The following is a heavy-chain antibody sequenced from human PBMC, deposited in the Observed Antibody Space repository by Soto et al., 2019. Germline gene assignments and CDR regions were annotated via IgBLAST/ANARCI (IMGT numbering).Heavy chain of an antibody. Sequence: GGSLRLSCAASGFTFSSYSMNWVRQAPGKGLEWVSYISSSSSYIYYADSVKGRFTISRDNAKNSLYLQMNSLRAEDTAVYYCAKGQRTYYDFWSGSQSYYYYGMDVWGKGTTVTVSS. CDR1: GFTFSSYS. CDR3: AKGQRTYYDFWSGSQSYYYYGMDV. CDR2: ISSSSSYI. D-gene: IGHD3-3*01. V-gene: IGHV3-21*05. J-gene: IGHJ6*04.